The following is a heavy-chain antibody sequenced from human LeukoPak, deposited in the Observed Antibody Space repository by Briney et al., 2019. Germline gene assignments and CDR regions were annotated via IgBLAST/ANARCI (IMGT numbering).Heavy chain of an antibody. Sequence: SETLSLTCTVSGGSISSGGCYWSWIRQHPGKGLEWIGYVYYSGSTYYNPPLKSRVTISVDTSKNQFSLKLSSVTAADTAVYYCARGGLGVRGVITPNWFDPWGQGTLVTVSS. D-gene: IGHD3-10*01. CDR1: GGSISSGGCY. V-gene: IGHV4-31*03. CDR3: ARGGLGVRGVITPNWFDP. CDR2: VYYSGST. J-gene: IGHJ5*02.